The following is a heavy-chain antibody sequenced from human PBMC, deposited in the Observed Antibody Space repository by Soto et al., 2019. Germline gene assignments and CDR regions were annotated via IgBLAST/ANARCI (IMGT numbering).Heavy chain of an antibody. D-gene: IGHD1-26*01. CDR3: ATDWSVGAKSSADY. CDR2: IKSKNDGGTT. CDR1: AFSFSNAW. J-gene: IGHJ4*02. V-gene: IGHV3-15*07. Sequence: GGSLRLSCAASAFSFSNAWMNWVRQAPGKGLEWVGRIKSKNDGGTTDYAAFVKGRFTISRDDSENTLYLQMNSLQTEDTAVYHCATDWSVGAKSSADYWGQGTLVTVSS.